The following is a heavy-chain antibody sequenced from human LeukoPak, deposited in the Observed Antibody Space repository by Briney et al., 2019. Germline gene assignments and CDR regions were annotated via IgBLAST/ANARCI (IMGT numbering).Heavy chain of an antibody. V-gene: IGHV3-11*01. Sequence: PGGSLRLSCAASGFTFSDYYMSWIRQAPGKGLEWVSYISSSGSTIYYADSVKGRFTISRDNAKNSLYLQMNSLRAEDTAVYYCAGEGLERHFKEWAFGIWGQGTMVAVSS. D-gene: IGHD1-1*01. J-gene: IGHJ3*02. CDR1: GFTFSDYY. CDR3: AGEGLERHFKEWAFGI. CDR2: ISSSGSTI.